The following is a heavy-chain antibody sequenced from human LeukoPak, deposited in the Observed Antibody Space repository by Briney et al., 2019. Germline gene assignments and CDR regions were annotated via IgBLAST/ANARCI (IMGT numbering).Heavy chain of an antibody. Sequence: GGSLRLSCAASGFTFSSYAMSWVRQAPGKGLEWVSAISGSGGSTCYADSVKGRFTISRDNSKNTLYLQMNSLRAEDTAVYYCAKLVGDCVTGPIDYWGQGTLVTVSS. J-gene: IGHJ4*02. V-gene: IGHV3-23*01. CDR3: AKLVGDCVTGPIDY. CDR2: ISGSGGST. CDR1: GFTFSSYA. D-gene: IGHD2-21*02.